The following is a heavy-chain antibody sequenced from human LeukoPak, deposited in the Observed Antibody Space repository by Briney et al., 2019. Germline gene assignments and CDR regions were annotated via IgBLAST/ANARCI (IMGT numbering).Heavy chain of an antibody. CDR2: ISSSGSTI. D-gene: IGHD6-19*01. Sequence: PGGSLRLSCAASGFTFSSYEMNWVRQAPGKGLEWVSYISSSGSTIYYADSVKGRFTISRDNAKNSLYLQMNSLRAEDTAVYYCARESQWLAGSFDYWGQGTLVTVSS. J-gene: IGHJ4*02. CDR3: ARESQWLAGSFDY. CDR1: GFTFSSYE. V-gene: IGHV3-48*03.